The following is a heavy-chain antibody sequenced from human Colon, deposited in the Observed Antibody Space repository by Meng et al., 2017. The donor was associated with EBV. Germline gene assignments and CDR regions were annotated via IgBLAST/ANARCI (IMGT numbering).Heavy chain of an antibody. V-gene: IGHV4-30-2*01. CDR2: IYHGGTT. CDR1: GDSISSGDYS. CDR3: ARGPYCGGDCYWFDP. D-gene: IGHD2-21*02. J-gene: IGHJ5*02. Sequence: PSHSPPLTRAVPGDSISSGDYSWSWIRQPPGQGLEWIGYIYHGGTTYNTSLKSRVTISVDNSKNQFSLRLTSVTAADTAVYYCARGPYCGGDCYWFDPWGQGTLVTVSS.